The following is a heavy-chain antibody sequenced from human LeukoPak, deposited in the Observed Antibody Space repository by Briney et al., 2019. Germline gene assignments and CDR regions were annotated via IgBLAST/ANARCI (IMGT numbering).Heavy chain of an antibody. J-gene: IGHJ5*01. CDR2: ISTSGSTI. D-gene: IGHD6-13*01. V-gene: IGHV3-48*03. Sequence: PGGSLRLSCAASGFTFSSYEMNWVRQAPGKGLEWVSYISTSGSTIYYADSVKGRFTISRDNAKNSLYLQMNSLRAEDTAIYYCARKYSSSWSGFDSWGLGALVTVSS. CDR1: GFTFSSYE. CDR3: ARKYSSSWSGFDS.